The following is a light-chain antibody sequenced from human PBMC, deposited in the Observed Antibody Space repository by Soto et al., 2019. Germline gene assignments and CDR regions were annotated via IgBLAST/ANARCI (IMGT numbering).Light chain of an antibody. Sequence: ESVLTQSPGTLSLSPGERATLSCRASQSVSSSYLAWYQQKPGQAPRLLIYGASSRATGIPDRFSGSGSGTDFTLTISRLEPADFAVYYCQQYGSSPPITFGQGTRLEIK. J-gene: IGKJ5*01. V-gene: IGKV3-20*01. CDR2: GAS. CDR1: QSVSSSY. CDR3: QQYGSSPPIT.